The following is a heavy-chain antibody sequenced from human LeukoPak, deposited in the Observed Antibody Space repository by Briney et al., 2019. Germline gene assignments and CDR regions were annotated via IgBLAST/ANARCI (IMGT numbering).Heavy chain of an antibody. J-gene: IGHJ4*02. CDR1: GYTVIAFQ. Sequence: ASLKVSCKAAGYTVIAFQLHWVRQAPGQGLEWMGWINPNNGDTKYAQKFQGRVTMTRDTSISTAYMELSRLRSDDTAVYYCARDLSAVVGIMWGRGSLVTVSS. CDR2: INPNNGDT. V-gene: IGHV1-2*02. CDR3: ARDLSAVVGIM. D-gene: IGHD2-2*01.